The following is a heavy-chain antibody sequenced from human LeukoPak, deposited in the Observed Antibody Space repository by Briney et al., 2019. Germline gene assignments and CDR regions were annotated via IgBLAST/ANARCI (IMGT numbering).Heavy chain of an antibody. J-gene: IGHJ6*03. V-gene: IGHV4-59*01. CDR2: VDHTGST. CDR1: DDSITMYY. Sequence: SETLSLTCTVSDDSITMYYWTWIRQPPGKGLEWIGYVDHTGSTKFNPSLNGRVSISRDTSKNFFSLRLRSVTAADTAVYFCARGRVSSSTWYSTYYYFFYMDFWGKGTTVTVS. CDR3: ARGRVSSSTWYSTYYYFFYMDF. D-gene: IGHD4-11*01.